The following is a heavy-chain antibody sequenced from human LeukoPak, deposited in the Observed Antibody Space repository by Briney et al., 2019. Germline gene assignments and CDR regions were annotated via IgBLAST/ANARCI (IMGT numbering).Heavy chain of an antibody. CDR2: ISSSSSTI. CDR1: GFTFSSYS. V-gene: IGHV3-48*01. D-gene: IGHD3-16*02. CDR3: AREWSSYDYVWGSYRSDFDY. J-gene: IGHJ4*02. Sequence: GGSLRLSCAASGFTFSSYSMNWVRQAPGEGLEWVSYISSSSSTIYYADSVKGRFTISRDNAKNSLYLQMNSLRAEDTAVYYCAREWSSYDYVWGSYRSDFDYWGQGTLVTVSS.